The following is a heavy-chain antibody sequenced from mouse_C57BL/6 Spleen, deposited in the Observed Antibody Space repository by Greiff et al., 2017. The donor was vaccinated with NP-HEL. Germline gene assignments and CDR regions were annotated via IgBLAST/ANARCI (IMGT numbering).Heavy chain of an antibody. CDR1: GYSFTGYY. CDR3: ARWLLPPYAMDY. CDR2: INPSTGGT. D-gene: IGHD2-3*01. J-gene: IGHJ4*01. Sequence: EVKPMESGPELVKPGASVKISCKASGYSFTGYYMHWVKQSSEKSLEWIGEINPSTGGTSYNQKFKGKATLTVDKSSSTAYMQLKSLTSEDSAVYYCARWLLPPYAMDYWGQGTSVTVSS. V-gene: IGHV1-43*01.